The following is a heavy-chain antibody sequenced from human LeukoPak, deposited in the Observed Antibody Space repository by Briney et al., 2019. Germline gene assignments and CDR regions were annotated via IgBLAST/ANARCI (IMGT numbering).Heavy chain of an antibody. CDR1: GYSFTSYW. J-gene: IGHJ4*02. D-gene: IGHD6-19*01. V-gene: IGHV5-51*01. CDR2: IYPCDSDT. CDR3: ARVAVASYYFDY. Sequence: GESLKISCKGSGYSFTSYWIGWVRQMHPKGLELMGIIYPCDSDTRYSPSFHSRLTISADKSISNDYLQWLSLMTSATTPIYYARVAVASYYFDYWGQGTLVTVSS.